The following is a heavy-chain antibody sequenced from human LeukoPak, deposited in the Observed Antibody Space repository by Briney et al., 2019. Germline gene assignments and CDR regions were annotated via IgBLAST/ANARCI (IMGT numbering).Heavy chain of an antibody. Sequence: PGGSLRLSCAASGFTFSTYWMHWVRQAPGKRLVWVSRINSDGSSTNYADSVKGRFTISRDNAKNTLYLQMNSLRAEDTAVYYCERGGAYYYDSNHAFDIRGQGTMVTVSS. J-gene: IGHJ3*02. CDR3: ERGGAYYYDSNHAFDI. CDR2: INSDGSST. CDR1: GFTFSTYW. V-gene: IGHV3-74*01. D-gene: IGHD3-22*01.